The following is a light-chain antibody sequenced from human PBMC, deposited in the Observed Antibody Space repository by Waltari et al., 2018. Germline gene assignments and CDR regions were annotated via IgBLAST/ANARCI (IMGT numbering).Light chain of an antibody. Sequence: QSALTQPASVSGSPGQSITISCPGTRSDVGGYNFVPWYQQHPGKVPKLIIYDVTNRPSGVSNRFSGSKSGNTASLTISGLQAEDEADYYCSSYTTSSTYVFGTGTKVTVL. V-gene: IGLV2-14*03. CDR1: RSDVGGYNF. CDR2: DVT. CDR3: SSYTTSSTYV. J-gene: IGLJ1*01.